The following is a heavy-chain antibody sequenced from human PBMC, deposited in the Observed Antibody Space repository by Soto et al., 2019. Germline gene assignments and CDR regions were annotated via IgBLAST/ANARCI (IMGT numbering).Heavy chain of an antibody. Sequence: SETLSLTCAVYGGSFSGYYWSWIRQPPGKGLEYIGSVYYGGAIFYSGNIYYNPSLKSRVTISVDTSKNQFSLRLSSVTAADTGVYYCVRYDRINMKPYSPEGFHIWGQGTMITVSS. J-gene: IGHJ3*02. D-gene: IGHD3-3*02. CDR3: VRYDRINMKPYSPEGFHI. V-gene: IGHV4-34*12. CDR1: GGSFSGYY. CDR2: IFYSGNI.